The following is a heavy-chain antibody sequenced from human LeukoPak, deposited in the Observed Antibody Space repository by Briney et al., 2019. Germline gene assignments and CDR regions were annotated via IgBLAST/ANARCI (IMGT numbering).Heavy chain of an antibody. CDR1: YX. CDR2: ISAYNGNT. V-gene: IGHV1-18*01. J-gene: IGHJ4*02. D-gene: IGHD6-19*01. Sequence: YXIXWVRQAPGXGLEWMGWISAYNGNTNYAQTLQGRVTMTTDASTSTAYMELRSLRSDDTAVYYCARAFPIAVAGTGFYYVDYWGQGTLVTVSS. CDR3: ARAFPIAVAGTGFYYVDY.